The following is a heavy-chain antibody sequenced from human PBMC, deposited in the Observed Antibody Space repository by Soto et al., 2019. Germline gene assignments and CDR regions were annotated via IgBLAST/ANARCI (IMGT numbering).Heavy chain of an antibody. V-gene: IGHV1-18*01. J-gene: IGHJ5*02. Sequence: ASVKVSCKASGYTFTSYGISWVRQAPGQGLEWMGWISAYNGNTNYAQKLQGRVTMTTDTSTSTAYMELRSLRSDDTAVYYCAREDSADDILTGYYNGWFDPWGQGTLVTVSS. D-gene: IGHD3-9*01. CDR2: ISAYNGNT. CDR1: GYTFTSYG. CDR3: AREDSADDILTGYYNGWFDP.